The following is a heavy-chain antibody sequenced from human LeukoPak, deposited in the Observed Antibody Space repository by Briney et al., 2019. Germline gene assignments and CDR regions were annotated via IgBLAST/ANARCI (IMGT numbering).Heavy chain of an antibody. Sequence: SETLSLTCTVSGGSISSGGYYWSWIRQPAGKGLEWIGRIYTSGSTNYNPSLKSRVTMSVDTSKNQFSLKLSSVTAADTAVYYCARVLAVAGTYYYYYYMDVWGKGTTVTVSS. V-gene: IGHV4-61*02. J-gene: IGHJ6*03. D-gene: IGHD6-19*01. CDR3: ARVLAVAGTYYYYYYMDV. CDR2: IYTSGST. CDR1: GGSISSGGYY.